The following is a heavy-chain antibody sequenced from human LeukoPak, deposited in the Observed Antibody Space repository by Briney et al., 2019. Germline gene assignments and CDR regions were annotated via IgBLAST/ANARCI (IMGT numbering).Heavy chain of an antibody. D-gene: IGHD3-10*01. CDR2: MNPNSGNT. CDR3: ARDSGERGSGSYLIAY. V-gene: IGHV1-8*01. J-gene: IGHJ4*02. Sequence: EASVKVSCKASGYTFTSYDINWVRQAPGQGLEWLGWMNPNSGNTGYAQNFQGRVTMTRDTSIDTAYMELTSLRYEDTAVYYCARDSGERGSGSYLIAYWGQGTLVTVSS. CDR1: GYTFTSYD.